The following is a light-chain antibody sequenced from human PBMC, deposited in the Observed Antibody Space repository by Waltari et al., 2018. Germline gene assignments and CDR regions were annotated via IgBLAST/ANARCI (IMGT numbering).Light chain of an antibody. CDR2: ADD. J-gene: IGLJ3*02. CDR1: SSNIGAGYA. Sequence: QSVLTQPPSVSGAPGQRVTISCTGSSSNIGAGYAVHWYQQLPGAAPKLLIYADDRRPPGVPDRFSGSEPGTSASLAITGLQAEDEADYYCQSYDSSLSAVFGGGTKLTVL. V-gene: IGLV1-40*01. CDR3: QSYDSSLSAV.